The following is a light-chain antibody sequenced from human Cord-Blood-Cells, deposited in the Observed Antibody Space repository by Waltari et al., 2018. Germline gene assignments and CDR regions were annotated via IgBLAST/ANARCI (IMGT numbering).Light chain of an antibody. CDR2: EDN. J-gene: IGLJ2*01. CDR3: QSYDSSNVV. V-gene: IGLV6-57*01. CDR1: SGSIASNS. Sequence: NFMLTQPHSVSESPGQTVTISCTRSSGSIASNSVQWSQPRPGSSPTTVIYEDNQRPSGVPDRFSGSIDSSSNSASLTISGLKTEDEADYYCQSYDSSNVVFGGGTKLTVL.